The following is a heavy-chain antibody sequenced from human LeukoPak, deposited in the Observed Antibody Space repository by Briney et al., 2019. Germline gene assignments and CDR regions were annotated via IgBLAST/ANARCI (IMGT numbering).Heavy chain of an antibody. Sequence: GGTLRLSCAASGFTFSSYGMSWIRQAPGKGLEWVSYISSSGSTIYYADSVKGRFTISRDNAKNSLYLQMNSLRAEDTAVYYCAREYCSGGSCYLTVSDYWGQGTLVTVSS. J-gene: IGHJ4*02. CDR1: GFTFSSYG. V-gene: IGHV3-11*01. CDR2: ISSSGSTI. D-gene: IGHD2-15*01. CDR3: AREYCSGGSCYLTVSDY.